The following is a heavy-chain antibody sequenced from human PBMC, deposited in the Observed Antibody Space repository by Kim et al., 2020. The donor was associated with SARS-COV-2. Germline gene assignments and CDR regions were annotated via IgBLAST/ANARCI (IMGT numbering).Heavy chain of an antibody. CDR3: AKDMVYYYDSSGYYWDGAFDI. J-gene: IGHJ3*02. CDR2: ISGSGGST. D-gene: IGHD3-22*01. Sequence: GGSLRLSCAASGFTFSSYAMSWVRQAPGKGLEWVSAISGSGGSTYYADSVKGRFTISRDNSKNTLYLQMNSLRAEDTAVYYCAKDMVYYYDSSGYYWDGAFDIWGQGTMVTVSS. CDR1: GFTFSSYA. V-gene: IGHV3-23*01.